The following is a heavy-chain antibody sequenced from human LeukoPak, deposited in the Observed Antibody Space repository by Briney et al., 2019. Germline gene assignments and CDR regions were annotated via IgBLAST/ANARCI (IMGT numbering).Heavy chain of an antibody. D-gene: IGHD6-13*01. CDR3: ARDMEIAAAGTYDY. J-gene: IGHJ4*02. CDR2: ISWEGDST. CDR1: GFTFDNHV. V-gene: IGHV3-43D*04. Sequence: GGSLRLSCVASGFTFDNHVMNGVRQVPGKGLEWVSLISWEGDSTYYADSVRGRFTISRDNAKNTLFLQMNSLRAEDTAVYYCARDMEIAAAGTYDYWGQGTLVTVSS.